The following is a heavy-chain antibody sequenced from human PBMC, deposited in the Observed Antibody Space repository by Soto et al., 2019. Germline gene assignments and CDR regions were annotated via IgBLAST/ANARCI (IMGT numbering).Heavy chain of an antibody. Sequence: GGSLRLSCAASGFNFDDYAMNWVRQAPGKGLEWVPAIDWNGANTGYGDSVKGRFTISRDNAKNSLYLQMNSLRVEDTALYYCARSGVAPFDYWGQGTLVTVSS. D-gene: IGHD3-3*01. CDR2: IDWNGANT. CDR3: ARSGVAPFDY. V-gene: IGHV3-20*04. CDR1: GFNFDDYA. J-gene: IGHJ4*02.